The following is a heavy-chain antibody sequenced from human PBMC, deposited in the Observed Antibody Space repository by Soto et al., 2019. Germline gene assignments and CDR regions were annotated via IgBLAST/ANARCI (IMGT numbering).Heavy chain of an antibody. V-gene: IGHV4-59*01. CDR1: GGSISSYY. D-gene: IGHD6-13*01. CDR3: ARVAHDSGYSSSWYGPNWFDP. J-gene: IGHJ5*02. CDR2: IYYSGST. Sequence: PSETLSLTCTVSGGSISSYYWSWIRQPPGKGLEWIGYIYYSGSTNYNPSLKSRVTISVDTSKNQFSLKLSSVTAADTAVYYCARVAHDSGYSSSWYGPNWFDPWGQGTLVTVSS.